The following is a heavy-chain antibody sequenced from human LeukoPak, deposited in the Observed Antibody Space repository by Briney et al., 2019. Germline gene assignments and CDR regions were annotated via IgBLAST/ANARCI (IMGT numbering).Heavy chain of an antibody. CDR3: ARDRTVYYYDSSADAFDI. CDR1: GGSISSYY. D-gene: IGHD3-22*01. J-gene: IGHJ3*02. CDR2: IYTSGST. V-gene: IGHV4-4*07. Sequence: SETLSLTCTVSGGSISSYYWSWIRQPAGKGLEWIGRIYTSGSTNYNPSLKSRVTMSVDTSKNQFSLKLSSVTAADTAVYYCARDRTVYYYDSSADAFDIWGQGTMVTVSS.